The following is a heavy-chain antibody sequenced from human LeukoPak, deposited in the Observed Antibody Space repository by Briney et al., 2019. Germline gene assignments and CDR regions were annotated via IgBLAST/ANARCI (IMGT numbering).Heavy chain of an antibody. CDR3: ARDDSTHPTFSAGAFDI. CDR1: GYSISSGYY. CDR2: IYHSGST. V-gene: IGHV4-38-2*02. J-gene: IGHJ3*02. D-gene: IGHD2-15*01. Sequence: SETLSLTCTVSGYSISSGYYWGWIRQPPGKGLEWIGSIYHSGSTYYNPSLKSRVTISVDTSKNQFSLKLSSVTAADTAVYYCARDDSTHPTFSAGAFDIWGQGTMVTVSS.